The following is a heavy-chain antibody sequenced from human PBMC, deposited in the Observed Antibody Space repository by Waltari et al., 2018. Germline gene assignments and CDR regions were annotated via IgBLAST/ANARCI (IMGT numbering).Heavy chain of an antibody. CDR3: ARGDHGMDV. CDR1: AFNFNNSW. Sequence: EVQLVESGGGLVQPGGSLRLYCAASAFNFNNSWMTWVSQAPGKWLEWVANINKDGSERYYADSVKGRLTISRDYAKNLLYLHMNNLRVEDTAVYYCARGDHGMDVWGQGTTATVS. J-gene: IGHJ6*02. V-gene: IGHV3-7*01. CDR2: INKDGSER.